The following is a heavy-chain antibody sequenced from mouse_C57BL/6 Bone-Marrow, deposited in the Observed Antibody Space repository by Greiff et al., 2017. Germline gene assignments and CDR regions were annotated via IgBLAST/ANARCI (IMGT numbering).Heavy chain of an antibody. V-gene: IGHV1-4*01. D-gene: IGHD3-1*01. J-gene: IGHJ2*01. Sequence: QVQLQQSGAELARPGASVKMSCKASGYTFTSYTMHWVKQRPGQGLEWIGYINTSSGYTKYNQKFKDKATLTADKSSRTAYMQLSSLTSEDSAVYYCARGGLLFDYWGQGTTLTVSS. CDR2: INTSSGYT. CDR3: ARGGLLFDY. CDR1: GYTFTSYT.